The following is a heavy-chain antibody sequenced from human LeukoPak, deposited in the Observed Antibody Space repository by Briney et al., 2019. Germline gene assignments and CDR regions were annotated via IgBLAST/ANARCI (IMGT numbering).Heavy chain of an antibody. V-gene: IGHV3-53*01. CDR3: ARRDCSGGSCFEGFDY. Sequence: GGSLRLSCAASGFTLSSNYMSWVRQAPGKGLEWVSVIYSGGSTYYADSVKGRFTISRDNSKNTLYLQMNSLRAEDTAVYYCARRDCSGGSCFEGFDYWGQGTLVTVSS. D-gene: IGHD2-15*01. CDR1: GFTLSSNY. J-gene: IGHJ4*02. CDR2: IYSGGST.